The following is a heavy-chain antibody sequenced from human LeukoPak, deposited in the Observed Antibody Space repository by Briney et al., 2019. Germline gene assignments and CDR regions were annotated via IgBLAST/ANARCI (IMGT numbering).Heavy chain of an antibody. CDR2: ISSSGSDI. Sequence: PGGSLRLSCAASGFTFSNYEMHWVRQAPGKGLEWVSYISSSGSDIYYADSVKGRFTISRDNAKNSLYLHMNSLRAEDTAVYYCARDRDFWSHAFDIWGQGTLVTVSS. CDR1: GFTFSNYE. CDR3: ARDRDFWSHAFDI. V-gene: IGHV3-48*03. D-gene: IGHD3-3*01. J-gene: IGHJ3*02.